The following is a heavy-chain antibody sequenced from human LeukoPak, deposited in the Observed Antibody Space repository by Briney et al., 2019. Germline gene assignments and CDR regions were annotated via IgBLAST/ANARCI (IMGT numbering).Heavy chain of an antibody. CDR1: GTSLTSYY. CDR2: VNHSGYT. V-gene: IGHV4-34*01. Sequence: SETLSPTCVCFGTSLTSYYWGWIRQTPGKGLEGIGEVNHSGYTNMNPSLKSRVTISVDTSKNQFSLMMTSVTAADTAVYFCARMTTGHDYWGQGILVTVSS. D-gene: IGHD4-17*01. CDR3: ARMTTGHDY. J-gene: IGHJ4*02.